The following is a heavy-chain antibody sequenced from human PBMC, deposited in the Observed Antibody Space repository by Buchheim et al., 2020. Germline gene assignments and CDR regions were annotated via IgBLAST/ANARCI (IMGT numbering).Heavy chain of an antibody. CDR1: GGSFSGYY. V-gene: IGHV4-34*01. D-gene: IGHD2-2*01. Sequence: QVQLQQWGAGLLKPSETLSLTCAVYGGSFSGYYWSWIRQPPGKGLEWIGEINHSGSTNYNPSLKSRVTISVDTSKSQFSLKLSSVTAADTAVYYCASEIQLLSGEEDDYWGQGTL. CDR3: ASEIQLLSGEEDDY. J-gene: IGHJ4*02. CDR2: INHSGST.